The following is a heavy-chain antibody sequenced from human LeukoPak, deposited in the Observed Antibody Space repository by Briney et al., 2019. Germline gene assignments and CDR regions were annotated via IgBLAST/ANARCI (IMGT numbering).Heavy chain of an antibody. V-gene: IGHV1-2*02. CDR2: INPNSGGT. Sequence: ASVTVSYKASGYTFTGYYMHWVRQAPGQGLEWMGWINPNSGGTNYAQKFQDRVTITRDTSISTAYIELSRLRSDDTAVYYCARDSGNWNYDGLSYMDVWGKGTTVTVSS. J-gene: IGHJ6*03. CDR1: GYTFTGYY. D-gene: IGHD1-7*01. CDR3: ARDSGNWNYDGLSYMDV.